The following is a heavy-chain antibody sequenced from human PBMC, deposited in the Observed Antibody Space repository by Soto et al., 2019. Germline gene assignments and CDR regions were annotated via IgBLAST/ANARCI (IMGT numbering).Heavy chain of an antibody. CDR3: ASFIVVVPAAERAYYYYGMDV. V-gene: IGHV3-21*01. CDR2: ISSSSSYI. Sequence: EVQLLESGGGLVRPGGSLRLSCAASGFTFSSYSMNWVRQAPGKGLEWVSSISSSSSYIYYADSVKGRFTISRDNAKNSLYLQMNSLRAEDTAVYYCASFIVVVPAAERAYYYYGMDVWGQGTTVTVSS. D-gene: IGHD2-2*01. CDR1: GFTFSSYS. J-gene: IGHJ6*02.